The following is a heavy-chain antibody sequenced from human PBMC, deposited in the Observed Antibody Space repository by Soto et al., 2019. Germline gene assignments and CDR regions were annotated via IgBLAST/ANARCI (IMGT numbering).Heavy chain of an antibody. J-gene: IGHJ4*02. V-gene: IGHV3-23*01. CDR1: GFTFSSFG. Sequence: EVQLLESGGDLLQPGGSLRLSCAAPGFTFSSFGMNWVRQAPGKGLEWVSTISTSGGRTYYADSVKGRFTISRDNSKSTLYLQMDSLRAEDTAVYFCAKGTTVTTRPRYFDYWGQGTVVTVST. D-gene: IGHD4-17*01. CDR2: ISTSGGRT. CDR3: AKGTTVTTRPRYFDY.